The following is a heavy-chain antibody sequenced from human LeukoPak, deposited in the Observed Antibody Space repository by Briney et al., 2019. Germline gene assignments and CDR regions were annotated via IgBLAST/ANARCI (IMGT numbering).Heavy chain of an antibody. Sequence: PGRSLRLSCAGSGFIFDEYAMHWVRQAPGKGLEWVSGISWNSASIAYADSVKGRFTISRDNAKNLLFLQMTSLRAADTALYYCVKGHCSSSSCFPNYYYYMDVWGTGTTVTVSS. CDR2: ISWNSASI. CDR1: GFIFDEYA. J-gene: IGHJ6*03. CDR3: VKGHCSSSSCFPNYYYYMDV. D-gene: IGHD2-15*01. V-gene: IGHV3-9*01.